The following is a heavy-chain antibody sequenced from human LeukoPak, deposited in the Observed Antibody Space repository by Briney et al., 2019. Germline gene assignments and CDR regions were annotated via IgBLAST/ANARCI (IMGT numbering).Heavy chain of an antibody. D-gene: IGHD3-22*01. CDR3: ARASDYYDSSGYVYFDY. Sequence: PSQTLSLTCTVSGGSISSGSSYWSWIRQPAGKGLEWIGRIYSSGRTNYNPSLKSRFTISVDTSKNQFSLRLSSVTAADTAVYYCARASDYYDSSGYVYFDYWGQGTLVTVSS. CDR2: IYSSGRT. CDR1: GGSISSGSSY. V-gene: IGHV4-61*02. J-gene: IGHJ4*02.